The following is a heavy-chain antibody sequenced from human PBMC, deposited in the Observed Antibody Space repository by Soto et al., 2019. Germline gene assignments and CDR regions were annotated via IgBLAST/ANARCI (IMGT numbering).Heavy chain of an antibody. D-gene: IGHD3-10*01. CDR2: ISAYNGNT. CDR1: GYIFTIYG. V-gene: IGHV1-18*01. Sequence: SVKVSCKASGYIFTIYGISWVRQAPGQGLEWMGSISAYNGNTNYAQKLQGRFTMTKDTSTSTAYMELSSLRSDDTALYYCARERPYYYGSGSYSPDYSDQGTLVTVSS. CDR3: ARERPYYYGSGSYSPDY. J-gene: IGHJ4*02.